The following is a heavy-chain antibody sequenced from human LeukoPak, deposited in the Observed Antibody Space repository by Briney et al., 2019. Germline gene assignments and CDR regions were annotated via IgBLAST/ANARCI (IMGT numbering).Heavy chain of an antibody. J-gene: IGHJ4*02. CDR2: ISGSGGST. Sequence: AGGSLRLSCAASGFTFSSYAMSWVRQAPGKGLEWVSAISGSGGSTYYADSVKGRFIISRDNSKNTLYLQMNSLRAEDTAVYYCAKEGYSGHSRITHWGQGTLVTVSS. CDR1: GFTFSSYA. CDR3: AKEGYSGHSRITH. D-gene: IGHD5-12*01. V-gene: IGHV3-23*01.